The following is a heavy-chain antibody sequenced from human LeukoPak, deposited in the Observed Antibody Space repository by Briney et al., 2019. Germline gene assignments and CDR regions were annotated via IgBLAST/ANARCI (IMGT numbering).Heavy chain of an antibody. CDR1: GYTFTGYY. V-gene: IGHV1-2*02. Sequence: ASVKVSCKASGYTFTGYYMHWVRQAPGQGLEWMGWINPNSGGTNYAQKFQGRVTMTEDTSTDTAYMELSSLRSEDTAVYYCATGLTTVVTPLQDWGQGTLVTVSS. CDR2: INPNSGGT. CDR3: ATGLTTVVTPLQD. D-gene: IGHD4-23*01. J-gene: IGHJ4*02.